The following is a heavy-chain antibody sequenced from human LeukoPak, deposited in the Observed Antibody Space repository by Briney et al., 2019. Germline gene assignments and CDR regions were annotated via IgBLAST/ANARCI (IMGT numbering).Heavy chain of an antibody. CDR3: ARVRGASSPYGSGSYYYFDY. V-gene: IGHV4-59*01. J-gene: IGHJ4*02. Sequence: SETLSLTCTVSGGSISSYYWSWIRQPPGKGLEWIGYIYYSGSTNYNPSLKSRVTISVDTSKSQFSLKLSSVTAADTAVYYCARVRGASSPYGSGSYYYFDYWGQGTMVTVSS. CDR1: GGSISSYY. CDR2: IYYSGST. D-gene: IGHD3-10*01.